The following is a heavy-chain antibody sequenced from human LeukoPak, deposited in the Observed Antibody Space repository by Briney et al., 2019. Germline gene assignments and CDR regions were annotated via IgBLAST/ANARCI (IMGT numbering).Heavy chain of an antibody. CDR2: IIPIFGIA. CDR1: GGTFSSYA. V-gene: IGHV1-69*13. D-gene: IGHD2-15*01. Sequence: SVKVSCKASGGTFSSYAISWVRQAPGQGLEWMGGIIPIFGIANYAQKFQGRVTITADESTSTAYMELSSLRSEDTAVYYCAGPEPGYCSGGSCYRAGWYFDLWGRGTLVTVSS. CDR3: AGPEPGYCSGGSCYRAGWYFDL. J-gene: IGHJ2*01.